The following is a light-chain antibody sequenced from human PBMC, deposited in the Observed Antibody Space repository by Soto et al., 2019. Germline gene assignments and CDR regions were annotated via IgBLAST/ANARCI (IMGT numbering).Light chain of an antibody. CDR3: QQYDTSPRT. CDR2: GAS. V-gene: IGKV3-20*01. J-gene: IGKJ3*01. CDR1: QSIRSNY. Sequence: EIVLTQSPGTLSLSPGERATLSCRASQSIRSNYLAWYQQKPGQAPRLVISGASSRATGIPARFSGSGSGTDFTLTIDRLEPEDFAVYYCQQYDTSPRTFGPGTKLDI.